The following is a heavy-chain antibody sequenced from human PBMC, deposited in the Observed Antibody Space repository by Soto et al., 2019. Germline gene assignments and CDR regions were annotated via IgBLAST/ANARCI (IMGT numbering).Heavy chain of an antibody. CDR2: ISGGADAT. Sequence: EVQLLESGGGLVQPGGCLRLSCVVSGFTFSSYAMSWVRQAPGKGLEWVSTISGGADATYYADSGRFAISRDNSRNNVYLQMNSLRAEDTAVYYCVRGGAGHAPFDYWGQGTLVTVSS. V-gene: IGHV3-23*01. J-gene: IGHJ4*02. CDR1: GFTFSSYA. CDR3: VRGGAGHAPFDY. D-gene: IGHD6-19*01.